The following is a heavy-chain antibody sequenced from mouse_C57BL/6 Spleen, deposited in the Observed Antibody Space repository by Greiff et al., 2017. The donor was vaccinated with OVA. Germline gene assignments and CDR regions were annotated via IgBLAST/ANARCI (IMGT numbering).Heavy chain of an antibody. D-gene: IGHD2-5*01. J-gene: IGHJ4*01. CDR3: ARSGYSNEAMDY. Sequence: QVQLKQSGAELVMPGASVKLSCKASGYTFTSYWMHWVKQRPGQGLEWIGEIDPSDSYTNYNQKFKGKSTLTVDKSSSTAYMQLSSLTSEDSAVYYCARSGYSNEAMDYWGQGTSVTVSS. CDR1: GYTFTSYW. V-gene: IGHV1-69*01. CDR2: IDPSDSYT.